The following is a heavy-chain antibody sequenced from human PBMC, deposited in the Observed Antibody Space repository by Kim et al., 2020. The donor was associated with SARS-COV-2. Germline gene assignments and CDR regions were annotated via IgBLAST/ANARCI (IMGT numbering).Heavy chain of an antibody. D-gene: IGHD2-2*01. CDR1: GYTFTTYD. J-gene: IGHJ6*03. CDR2: MNPNSGNT. Sequence: ASVKVSCKASGYTFTTYDINWVRQATGQGLEWMGWMNPNSGNTGYAQKFQGRVTITRNTSISTAYMELSSLRSEDTAVYYCVRSDEVVVASRNYDYMDVWGKGTTVTVSS. V-gene: IGHV1-8*01. CDR3: VRSDEVVVASRNYDYMDV.